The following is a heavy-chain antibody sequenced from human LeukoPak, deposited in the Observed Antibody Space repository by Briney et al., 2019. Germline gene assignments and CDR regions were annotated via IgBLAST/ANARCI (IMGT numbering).Heavy chain of an antibody. D-gene: IGHD2-2*02. Sequence: ASVKVSCKASGYTFSRYGISWVRQAPGQGLEWMRWISGYNGNTKSAQMVQGRVTMTTDTSTSTAYMELRSLRSDDTAVYYCARATYCSSTSCYIRNDAFGIWGQGTMVTVSS. CDR1: GYTFSRYG. CDR2: ISGYNGNT. CDR3: ARATYCSSTSCYIRNDAFGI. J-gene: IGHJ3*02. V-gene: IGHV1-18*01.